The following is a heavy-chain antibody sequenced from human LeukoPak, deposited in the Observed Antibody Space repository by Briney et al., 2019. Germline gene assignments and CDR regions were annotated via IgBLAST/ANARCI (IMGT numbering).Heavy chain of an antibody. CDR2: TIPIFGTA. CDR3: ARDKGDILTGYYFDY. Sequence: ASVKVSCKASGGTFSSYAISWVRQAPGQGLEWMGGTIPIFGTANYAQKFQGRVTITADKSTSTAYMELSSLRSEDTAVYYCARDKGDILTGYYFDYWGQGTLVTVSS. CDR1: GGTFSSYA. V-gene: IGHV1-69*06. D-gene: IGHD3-9*01. J-gene: IGHJ4*02.